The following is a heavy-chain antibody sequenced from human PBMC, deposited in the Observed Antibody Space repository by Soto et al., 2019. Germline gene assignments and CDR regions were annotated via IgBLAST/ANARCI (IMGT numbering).Heavy chain of an antibody. V-gene: IGHV3-21*01. D-gene: IGHD6-19*01. CDR3: ARDPTVAAFDI. CDR1: GFTFSSYS. CDR2: ISSSSSYI. Sequence: PGGSLRLSCAASGFTFSSYSMNWVRQAPGKGLKWVSSISSSSSYIYYADSVKGRFTISRDNAKNSLYLQMNSLRAEDTAVYYCARDPTVAAFDIWGQGTMVTVS. J-gene: IGHJ3*02.